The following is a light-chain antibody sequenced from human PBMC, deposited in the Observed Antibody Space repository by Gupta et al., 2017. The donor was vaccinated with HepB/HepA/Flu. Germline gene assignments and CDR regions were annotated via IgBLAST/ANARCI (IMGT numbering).Light chain of an antibody. CDR3: RQYSFRTCT. CDR2: CAS. J-gene: IGKJ1*01. V-gene: IGKV4-1*01. Sequence: IVMNQSSDSLVVSLGERATLNCESSQTILYSPNSKNYLAWYQQKPGQPPKQLMYCASIRESWVPDRSSGSSSGADVTLTISSLQAEDEAVYYCRQYSFRTCTFGQGTKVEIK. CDR1: QTILYSPNSKNY.